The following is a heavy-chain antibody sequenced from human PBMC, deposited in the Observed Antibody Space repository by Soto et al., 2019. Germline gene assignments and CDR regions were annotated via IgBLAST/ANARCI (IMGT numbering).Heavy chain of an antibody. Sequence: DVQLLESGGGLVQPGESLRLSCAASGFTFSSYAMSWVRQAPGKGLEWVSGISGSGVYTDYADPVKGRFVISRDNAKNTLHLQMNSLRGEDTAQYYCAKGYEVSPPVASGWYSNYFYGVDVWGRGTTVTVSS. V-gene: IGHV3-23*01. D-gene: IGHD6-19*01. J-gene: IGHJ6*02. CDR2: ISGSGVYT. CDR1: GFTFSSYA. CDR3: AKGYEVSPPVASGWYSNYFYGVDV.